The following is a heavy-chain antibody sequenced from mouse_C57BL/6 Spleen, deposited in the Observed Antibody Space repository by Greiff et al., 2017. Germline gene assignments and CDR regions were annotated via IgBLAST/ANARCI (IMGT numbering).Heavy chain of an antibody. Sequence: DVQLVESGGDLVKPGGSLKLSCAASGFTFSSYGMSWVRQTPDKRLEWVATISSGGSYTYYPDSVKGRFTISRDNAKNTLYLQMSSLKSEDTAMYYCARQRDGNYYFDYWGQGTTLTVSS. V-gene: IGHV5-6*01. CDR2: ISSGGSYT. CDR1: GFTFSSYG. J-gene: IGHJ2*01. D-gene: IGHD2-1*01. CDR3: ARQRDGNYYFDY.